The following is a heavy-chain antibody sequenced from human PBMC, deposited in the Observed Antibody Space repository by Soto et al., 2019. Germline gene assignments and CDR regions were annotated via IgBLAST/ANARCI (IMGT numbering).Heavy chain of an antibody. CDR2: IGGSGRTT. D-gene: IGHD3-22*01. V-gene: IGHV3-23*01. J-gene: IGHJ4*02. Sequence: GGSLRLSCAASAFTFNNHAMSWVRQAPGKGLEWVSGIGGSGRTTYYADSVKGRFIISRDNSNNTLFLQMNSLRAEDTAVYYCAKSRYSDSSGDFYDYWGQGTLVTVSS. CDR3: AKSRYSDSSGDFYDY. CDR1: AFTFNNHA.